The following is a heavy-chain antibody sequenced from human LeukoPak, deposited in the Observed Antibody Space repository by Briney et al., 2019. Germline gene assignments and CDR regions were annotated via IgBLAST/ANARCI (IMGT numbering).Heavy chain of an antibody. Sequence: SVNVSCKASGGTFSSYAISSVRQAPGQGLEWMGGIIPIFGTANYAQKFQGRVTITADKSTSTAYMELSSLRSEDTAVYYCARAPLYSSGWTNYFDYWGQGTLVTVSS. V-gene: IGHV1-69*06. J-gene: IGHJ4*02. CDR1: GGTFSSYA. D-gene: IGHD6-19*01. CDR2: IIPIFGTA. CDR3: ARAPLYSSGWTNYFDY.